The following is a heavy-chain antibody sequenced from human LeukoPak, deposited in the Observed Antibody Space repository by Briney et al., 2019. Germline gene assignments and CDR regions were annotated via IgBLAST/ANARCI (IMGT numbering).Heavy chain of an antibody. J-gene: IGHJ5*02. V-gene: IGHV3-23*01. CDR1: GFTFSTYA. D-gene: IGHD3-10*01. CDR2: ISSGGGNT. CDR3: ANRISGSSS. Sequence: GGSLGLSCAASGFTFSTYAMSWIRQAPGKGLEWVSAISSGGGNTDYADSVKGRFTISRDNSKNTVFLQMNSLRAEDTGVYYCANRISGSSSWGQGTLVTVSS.